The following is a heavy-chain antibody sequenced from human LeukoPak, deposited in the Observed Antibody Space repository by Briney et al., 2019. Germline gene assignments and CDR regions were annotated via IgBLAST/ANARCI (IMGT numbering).Heavy chain of an antibody. CDR2: ISAYNGNT. J-gene: IGHJ3*02. CDR1: GYTLTSYG. CDR3: AREYVVVPAAIGAFDI. D-gene: IGHD2-2*01. V-gene: IGHV1-18*04. Sequence: ASVKVSCKASGYTLTSYGISWVRQAPGQGLEWMGWISAYNGNTNYAQKLQGRVTMTTDTSTSTAYMELRSLRSDDTAVYYCAREYVVVPAAIGAFDIWGQGTMVTVSS.